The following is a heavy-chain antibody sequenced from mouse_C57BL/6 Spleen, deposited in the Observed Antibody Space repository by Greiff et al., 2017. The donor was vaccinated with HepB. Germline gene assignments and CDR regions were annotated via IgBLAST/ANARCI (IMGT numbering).Heavy chain of an antibody. CDR3: ARTLSTVVDYFDY. D-gene: IGHD1-1*01. V-gene: IGHV1-26*01. CDR2: INPNNGGT. CDR1: GYTFTDYY. Sequence: EVQLQQSGPELVKPGASVKISCKASGYTFTDYYMNWVKQSHGKSLEWIGDINPNNGGTSYNQKFKGKATLTVDKSSSTAYMELRSLTSEDSAVYYCARTLSTVVDYFDYWGQGTTLTVSS. J-gene: IGHJ2*01.